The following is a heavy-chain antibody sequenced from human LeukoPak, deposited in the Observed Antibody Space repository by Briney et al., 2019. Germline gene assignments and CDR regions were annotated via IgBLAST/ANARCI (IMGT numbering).Heavy chain of an antibody. V-gene: IGHV4-61*02. Sequence: SQTLSLTCTVSGGSISSGSYYWSWIRQPAWKGLEWIGRIYTSGSTNYNPSLKSRVTISVDTSKNQFSLKLSSVTAADTAVYYCARALSNWWVIDYWGQGTLVTVSS. CDR2: IYTSGST. CDR1: GGSISSGSYY. J-gene: IGHJ4*02. CDR3: ARALSNWWVIDY. D-gene: IGHD2-8*02.